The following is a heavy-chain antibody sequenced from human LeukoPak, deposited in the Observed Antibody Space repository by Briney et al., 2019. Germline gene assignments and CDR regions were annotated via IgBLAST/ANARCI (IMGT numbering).Heavy chain of an antibody. CDR2: LYYSGST. Sequence: SETLSLTCTVSGDSTSSDRYYGGWVRQPPGKGLEWIGNLYYSGSTYYNPSLKSRVTMSVDTSKNQFFLKLNSVTAADTAVYYCARGRPYSGGYHLDYWGQGTLVTVSA. CDR1: GDSTSSDRYY. J-gene: IGHJ4*02. V-gene: IGHV4-39*01. D-gene: IGHD1-26*01. CDR3: ARGRPYSGGYHLDY.